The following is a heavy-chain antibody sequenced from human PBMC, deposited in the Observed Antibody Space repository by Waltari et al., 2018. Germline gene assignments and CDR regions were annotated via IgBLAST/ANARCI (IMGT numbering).Heavy chain of an antibody. CDR3: ARRGGSHDAFDI. J-gene: IGHJ3*02. D-gene: IGHD1-26*01. Sequence: QVQLVASGGGVVQPGRSLRLSCAAYGFTFICCAIHWVRQAPGKGLEWVAVISYDGSNKYYADSVKGRFTISRDNSKNTLYLQMNSLRAEDTAVYYCARRGGSHDAFDIWGQGTMVTVSS. CDR2: ISYDGSNK. CDR1: GFTFICCA. V-gene: IGHV3-30-3*01.